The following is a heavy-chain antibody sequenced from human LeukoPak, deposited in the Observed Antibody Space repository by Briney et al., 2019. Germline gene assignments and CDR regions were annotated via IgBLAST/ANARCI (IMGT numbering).Heavy chain of an antibody. CDR1: GYTFTGYY. V-gene: IGHV1-2*02. CDR2: INPNSGGT. CDR3: ARELSLGYCSSTSCWLSIAARPQTSGWFDP. Sequence: ASVKVSCKASGYTFTGYYMYWVRQAPGQGLEWMGWINPNSGGTNYAQKFQGRVTMTRDTSISTAYMELSRLRSDDTAVYYCARELSLGYCSSTSCWLSIAARPQTSGWFDPWGQGTLVTVSS. J-gene: IGHJ5*02. D-gene: IGHD2-2*01.